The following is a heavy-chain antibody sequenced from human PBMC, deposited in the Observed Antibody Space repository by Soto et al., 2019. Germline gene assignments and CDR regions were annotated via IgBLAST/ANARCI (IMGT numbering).Heavy chain of an antibody. Sequence: SETLSLTCTVSGGSVNTAPYHWSWIRQSPRNGLEWIGNIYYTGSTNYNPSFESRVAISLDTSNNQFSLRLTSLTAADTAVYFCARAHHSYYDTSGYYPYFDFWGQGTLVTVSS. CDR1: GGSVNTAPYH. CDR2: IYYTGST. J-gene: IGHJ4*02. D-gene: IGHD3-22*01. V-gene: IGHV4-61*01. CDR3: ARAHHSYYDTSGYYPYFDF.